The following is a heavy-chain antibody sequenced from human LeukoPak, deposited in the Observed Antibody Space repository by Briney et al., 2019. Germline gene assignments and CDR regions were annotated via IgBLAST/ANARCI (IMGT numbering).Heavy chain of an antibody. V-gene: IGHV1-2*04. CDR3: ARGGGNWGGFDFDY. D-gene: IGHD5-12*01. J-gene: IGHJ4*02. Sequence: SVKVSCKASGYTFTGFYLHWVRQAPGQGLEWMGWINPDGSDTNYAQKFQGWVTMTRDTSISTAYMEVSNLKSDETAVYYCARGGGNWGGFDFDYWGQGTLVTVSS. CDR2: INPDGSDT. CDR1: GYTFTGFY.